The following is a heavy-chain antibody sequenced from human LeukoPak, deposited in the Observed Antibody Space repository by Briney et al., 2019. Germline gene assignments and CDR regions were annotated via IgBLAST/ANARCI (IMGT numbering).Heavy chain of an antibody. Sequence: GRSLRLSCAASGFTFSSYGMHWVRQAPGEGLEWVAVISYDGSNKYYADSVKGRFTISRDNSKNTLYLQMNSLRAEDTAVYYCAKDLAYYDSSGYFAFDIWGQGTMVTVSS. CDR1: GFTFSSYG. CDR3: AKDLAYYDSSGYFAFDI. D-gene: IGHD3-22*01. CDR2: ISYDGSNK. V-gene: IGHV3-30*18. J-gene: IGHJ3*02.